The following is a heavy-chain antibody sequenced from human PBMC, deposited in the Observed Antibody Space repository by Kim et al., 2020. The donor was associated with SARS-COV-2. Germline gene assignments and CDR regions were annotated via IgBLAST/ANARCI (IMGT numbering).Heavy chain of an antibody. V-gene: IGHV3-30*07. CDR3: ARVDEDYGDGYGFLDY. D-gene: IGHD4-17*01. J-gene: IGHJ4*02. Sequence: SVNGRFTIPRENSKNTLYLQMNSLRAEDTAVYYCARVDEDYGDGYGFLDYWGQGTLVTVSS.